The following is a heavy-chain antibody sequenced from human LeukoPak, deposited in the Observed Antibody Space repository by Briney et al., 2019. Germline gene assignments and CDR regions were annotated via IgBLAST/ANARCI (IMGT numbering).Heavy chain of an antibody. V-gene: IGHV3-74*01. J-gene: IGHJ4*02. CDR2: INSDGSST. CDR3: ARDPLNGDPYFDY. CDR1: GFTFSSYW. D-gene: IGHD4-17*01. Sequence: GWALTLSFAACGFTFSSYWLHWVRQAAGKGLVWVSRINSDGSSTSYADSVKGRFTISRDNAKNTLYLQMNSLRAEDTAVYYCARDPLNGDPYFDYWGQGTLVTVSS.